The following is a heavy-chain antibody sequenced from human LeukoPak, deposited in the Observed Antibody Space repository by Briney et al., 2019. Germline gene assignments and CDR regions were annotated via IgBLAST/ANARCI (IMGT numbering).Heavy chain of an antibody. Sequence: AGGSLRLSCAASGFTFSSYAMGWVRQAPGKGLEWVSVIGPDGRTYYGESVKGRFTISRDNSKNAVYLQMNSLRAEDTAVYFCAKGLAARLVDYWGQGTLVTVSS. CDR2: IGPDGRT. V-gene: IGHV3-23*01. J-gene: IGHJ4*02. CDR3: AKGLAARLVDY. CDR1: GFTFSSYA. D-gene: IGHD6-6*01.